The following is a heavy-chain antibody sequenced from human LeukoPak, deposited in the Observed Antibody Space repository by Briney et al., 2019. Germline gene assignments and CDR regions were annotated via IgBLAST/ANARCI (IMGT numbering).Heavy chain of an antibody. CDR3: ARADAPRGMGPQRGRNLDP. V-gene: IGHV1-2*06. CDR1: GYTFTTYW. CDR2: INPNSGGT. J-gene: IGHJ5*02. Sequence: GASVKVSCKASGYTFTTYWIQWVRQAPGQGLEWMGRINPNSGGTNYAQKFQGRVTMTRDTSISTAYMELSRLRSDDTAVYYCARADAPRGMGPQRGRNLDPWGQGTLVTVSS. D-gene: IGHD2-15*01.